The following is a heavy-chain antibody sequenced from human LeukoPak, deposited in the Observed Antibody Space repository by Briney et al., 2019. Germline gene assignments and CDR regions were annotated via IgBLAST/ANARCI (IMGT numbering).Heavy chain of an antibody. D-gene: IGHD4-11*01. CDR1: GGSVSGFY. CDR3: ARGPHYSRGEYFDY. V-gene: IGHV4-4*07. Sequence: SETLSLTCTVSGGSVSGFYWSWIRQPAGKGLEWIGRLYTSGSTNYNPSLKSRVTMSVDPSKKLFSLKLPSVTAADTAMSSCARGPHYSRGEYFDYWGQGTLVTVSS. J-gene: IGHJ4*02. CDR2: LYTSGST.